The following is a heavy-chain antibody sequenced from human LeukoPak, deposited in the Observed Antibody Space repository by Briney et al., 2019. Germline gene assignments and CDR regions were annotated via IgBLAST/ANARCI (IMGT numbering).Heavy chain of an antibody. D-gene: IGHD2-15*01. CDR2: IYYSGST. CDR1: GGSISSGGYS. Sequence: PSETLSLTCAVSGGSISSGGYSWSWIRQPPGKGLEWIGYIYYSGSTYYNPSLKSRVTISVDTSKNQFSLKLSSVTAADTAVYYCARRHYSLGYHFDYWGQGTLVTVSS. V-gene: IGHV4-30-4*07. J-gene: IGHJ4*02. CDR3: ARRHYSLGYHFDY.